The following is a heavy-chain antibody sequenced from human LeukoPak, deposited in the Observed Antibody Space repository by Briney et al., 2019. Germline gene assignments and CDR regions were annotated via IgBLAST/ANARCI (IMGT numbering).Heavy chain of an antibody. D-gene: IGHD6-19*01. CDR1: GFTFSSYA. CDR3: AKTTTGYSSGRYPGWPVDY. Sequence: SGGSLRLSCAASGFTFSSYAMYWVRQAPGKGLEWLSGIFGSGGSTHYADSVKGRFTISRDNSKNTVYLQMNSLRAEDTAVYYCAKTTTGYSSGRYPGWPVDYWGQGTLVTVSS. CDR2: IFGSGGST. V-gene: IGHV3-23*01. J-gene: IGHJ4*02.